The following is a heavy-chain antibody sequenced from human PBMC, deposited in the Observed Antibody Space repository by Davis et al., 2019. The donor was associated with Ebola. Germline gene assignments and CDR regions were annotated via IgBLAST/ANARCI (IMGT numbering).Heavy chain of an antibody. CDR3: ARATLWFGEFHRWFDP. CDR2: FDPEDGET. CDR1: GYTLTELS. Sequence: ASVKVSCKVSGYTLTELSMHWVRQAPGKGFEWMGGFDPEDGETIYAQKFQGRVTITRDTSASTAYMELSSLRSEDTAVYYCARATLWFGEFHRWFDPWGQGTLVTVSS. J-gene: IGHJ5*02. D-gene: IGHD3-10*01. V-gene: IGHV1-24*01.